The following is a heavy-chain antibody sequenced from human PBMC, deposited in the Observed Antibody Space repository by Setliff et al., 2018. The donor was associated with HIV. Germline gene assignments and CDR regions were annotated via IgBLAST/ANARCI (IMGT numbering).Heavy chain of an antibody. J-gene: IGHJ4*02. V-gene: IGHV4-30-4*08. Sequence: SETLSLTCTVSGGSISSGDYYWSWIRQPPGKGLEWIGYIHYTRSNPSLQSRVTISLDTSNNQFSLKLTSVTAADTAMYYCASFFVTTVTNQDYWGQGTPVTVSS. CDR3: ASFFVTTVTNQDY. D-gene: IGHD4-17*01. CDR1: GGSISSGDYY. CDR2: IHYT.